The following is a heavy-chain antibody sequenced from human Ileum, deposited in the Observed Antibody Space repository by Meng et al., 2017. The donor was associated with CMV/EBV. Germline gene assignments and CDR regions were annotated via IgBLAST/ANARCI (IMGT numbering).Heavy chain of an antibody. CDR1: GFTFRDSF. J-gene: IGHJ4*02. Sequence: SGFTFRDSFFDWVRQAPGKGLEWVARIRDKPNSYTTEYAASVKGRFTVSRDDSRNSVFLQMSSLKSEDTAVYYCVKVGGGAGGRHDNWGQGTLVTVSS. CDR3: VKVGGGAGGRHDN. CDR2: IRDKPNSYTT. D-gene: IGHD2-15*01. V-gene: IGHV3-72*01.